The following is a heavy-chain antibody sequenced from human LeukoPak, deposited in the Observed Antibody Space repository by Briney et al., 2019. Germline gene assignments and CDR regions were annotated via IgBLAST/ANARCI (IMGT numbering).Heavy chain of an antibody. D-gene: IGHD2-8*01. V-gene: IGHV4-39*07. CDR1: GGSISTDNCY. J-gene: IGHJ6*03. CDR2: IYYNGNT. CDR3: ARVTNIRMGVGYNYYYYMDV. Sequence: SETLSLTCTVSGGSISTDNCYWGWIRQPPGKGLEWIGSIYYNGNTYYNPSLKSRVTISVDTSKNQFSLKVNSVTAADTAVYYCARVTNIRMGVGYNYYYYMDVWGKGTTVTVSS.